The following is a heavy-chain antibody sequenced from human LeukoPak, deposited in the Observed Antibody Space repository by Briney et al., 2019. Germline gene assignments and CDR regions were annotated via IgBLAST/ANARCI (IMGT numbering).Heavy chain of an antibody. J-gene: IGHJ4*02. V-gene: IGHV3-53*01. CDR2: IYSGGNT. CDR3: ARAGQWGTSYGGFDF. Sequence: GGSLRLSCAASGFTVSSDYMTWVRQAPGKGLEWVSLIYSGGNTYYADSVKGRFTISRDNAKNTLYLQMTSLRPEDTAVYYCARAGQWGTSYGGFDFWGLGTLVTVSS. CDR1: GFTVSSDY. D-gene: IGHD1/OR15-1a*01.